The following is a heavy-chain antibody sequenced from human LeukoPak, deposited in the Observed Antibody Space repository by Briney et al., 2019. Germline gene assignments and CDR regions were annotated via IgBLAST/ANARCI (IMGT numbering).Heavy chain of an antibody. J-gene: IGHJ4*02. CDR1: GFTLDEYA. CDR3: AKALFSRSYYEAFFDY. V-gene: IGHV3-9*01. CDR2: ISWNSGNI. D-gene: IGHD1-26*01. Sequence: GGSLRLSCAASGFTLDEYAMHWVRQAPGKGLEWVAGISWNSGNIGYGDSVKGRFTISRDNAKNFLYLQMNSLRAEDTALYYCAKALFSRSYYEAFFDYWGQGALVTVSS.